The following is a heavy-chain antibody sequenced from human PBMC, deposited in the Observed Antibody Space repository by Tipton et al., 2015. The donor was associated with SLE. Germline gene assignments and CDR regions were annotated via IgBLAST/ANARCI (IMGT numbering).Heavy chain of an antibody. D-gene: IGHD5-12*01. J-gene: IGHJ3*02. V-gene: IGHV4-38-2*01. CDR1: SYSISSGHY. Sequence: TLSLTCAVSSYSISSGHYWGWIRQPPGKGLEWIGSIHQSGNTYFNPSLKSRVTMSMDTSKNHAFLRRNSVTAADTATYYCARPNSGYDPDAFDIWGQGTMVTVSS. CDR3: ARPNSGYDPDAFDI. CDR2: IHQSGNT.